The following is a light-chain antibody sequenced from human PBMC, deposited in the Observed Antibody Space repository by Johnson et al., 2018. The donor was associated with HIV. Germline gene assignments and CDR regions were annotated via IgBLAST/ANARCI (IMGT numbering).Light chain of an antibody. CDR1: SSNIRNNY. CDR2: ENN. CDR3: GTWDSSLSAGV. V-gene: IGLV1-51*02. J-gene: IGLJ1*01. Sequence: QSVLTQPPSVSAAPGQKVTISCSGSSSNIRNNYVSWYQQLPGTAPKLLIYENNKRPSGIPDRFSGSKSGTSATLGITGLQTGDEADYYFGTWDSSLSAGVFGTGTKVTVL.